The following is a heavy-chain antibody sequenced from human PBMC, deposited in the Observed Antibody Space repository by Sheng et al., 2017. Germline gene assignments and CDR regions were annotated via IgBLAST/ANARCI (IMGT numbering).Heavy chain of an antibody. J-gene: IGHJ4*02. Sequence: EVQLLESGGGLVQPGGSLRLSCAASGFTFSSYAMSWVRQAPGKGLEWVSAISGSGGSTYYADSVKGRFTISRDNSKNTLYLQMNSLRAEDTAVYYCAKDLVTADYDFWSVHKPKGGFDYWGQGTLVTVSS. V-gene: IGHV3-23*01. CDR1: GFTFSSYA. D-gene: IGHD3-3*01. CDR2: ISGSGGST. CDR3: AKDLVTADYDFWSVHKPKGGFDY.